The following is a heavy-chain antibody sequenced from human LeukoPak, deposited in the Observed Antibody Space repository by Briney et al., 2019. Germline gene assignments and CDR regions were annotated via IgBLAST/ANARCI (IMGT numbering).Heavy chain of an antibody. J-gene: IGHJ5*02. CDR2: ISAYNGNT. D-gene: IGHD3-3*01. V-gene: IGHV1-18*01. Sequence: GASVKVSCKASGYTFTSYDISWVRQAPGQGLEWMGWISAYNGNTNYAQKLQGRVTMTTDTSTSTAYMELRSLRSDDTAVYYCARDTYYDFWSGAIEFDPWGQGTLVTVSS. CDR3: ARDTYYDFWSGAIEFDP. CDR1: GYTFTSYD.